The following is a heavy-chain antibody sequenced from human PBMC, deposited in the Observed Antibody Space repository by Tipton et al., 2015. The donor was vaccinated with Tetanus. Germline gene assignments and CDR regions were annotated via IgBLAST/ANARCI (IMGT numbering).Heavy chain of an antibody. V-gene: IGHV4-31*03. J-gene: IGHJ4*02. D-gene: IGHD1-26*01. CDR2: IYYYTQRT. CDR3: ARELPREPFYLDY. Sequence: LRLSCNVSGASINAGGYLWTWVRQHPGKGLEWIGNIYYYTQRTSHTPSLDSRVSISVDTSKNQFSLRLNSVTAADTAVYYCARELPREPFYLDYWGQGKQVTVSS. CDR1: GASINAGGYL.